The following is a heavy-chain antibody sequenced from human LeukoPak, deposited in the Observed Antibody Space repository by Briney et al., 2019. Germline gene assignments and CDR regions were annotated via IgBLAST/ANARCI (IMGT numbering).Heavy chain of an antibody. CDR2: INWNGGST. D-gene: IGHD6-19*01. Sequence: PGGSLRLSCAASGFTFDDYGMGWVRQAPGKGLEWVSGINWNGGSTGYADSVKGRFTISRDNAKNSLYLQMNSLRAEDTALYYCAREGSGWYLKAFDIWGQGTMVTVSS. V-gene: IGHV3-20*04. CDR1: GFTFDDYG. J-gene: IGHJ3*02. CDR3: AREGSGWYLKAFDI.